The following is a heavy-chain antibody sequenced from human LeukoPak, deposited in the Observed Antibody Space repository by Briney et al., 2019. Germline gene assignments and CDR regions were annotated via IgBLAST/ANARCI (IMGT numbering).Heavy chain of an antibody. J-gene: IGHJ2*01. V-gene: IGHV4-59*08. CDR1: GGSISGYY. Sequence: NPSETPSLTCTVSGGSISGYYWSWIRQPPGKGLEWIGYIYYSGNTNYNPSLKSRVTISVDTSKNQFSLKLSSVTAADTAVYYCARHANWGWRYFDLWGRGTLVTVSS. CDR2: IYYSGNT. D-gene: IGHD7-27*01. CDR3: ARHANWGWRYFDL.